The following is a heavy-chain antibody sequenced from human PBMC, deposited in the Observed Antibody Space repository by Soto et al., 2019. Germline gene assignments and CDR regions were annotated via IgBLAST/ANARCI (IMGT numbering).Heavy chain of an antibody. CDR3: ASGWWSEQWLVPGLLFY. CDR1: GFTFSSYA. Sequence: GGSLRLSCAASGFTFSSYAMHWVRQAPGKGLEWVAVISYDGSNKYYADSVKGRFTISRDNSKNTLYLQMNSLRAEDTAVYYCASGWWSEQWLVPGLLFYWGQGTLVTVSS. J-gene: IGHJ4*02. V-gene: IGHV3-30-3*01. CDR2: ISYDGSNK. D-gene: IGHD6-19*01.